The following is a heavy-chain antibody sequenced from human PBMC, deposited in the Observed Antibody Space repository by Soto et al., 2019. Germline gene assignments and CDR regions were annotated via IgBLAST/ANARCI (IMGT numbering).Heavy chain of an antibody. CDR3: ARGGYCSGGSCYRVGRGTNWFDP. CDR2: INRSGST. V-gene: IGHV4-34*01. J-gene: IGHJ5*02. D-gene: IGHD2-15*01. Sequence: PSETLSLTCAVYGGSFSGYYWSWIRQPPGKGLEWIGEINRSGSTNYNPSLKSRVTISVDTSKNQFSLKLSSVTAADTAVYYCARGGYCSGGSCYRVGRGTNWFDPWGQGTLVTVSS. CDR1: GGSFSGYY.